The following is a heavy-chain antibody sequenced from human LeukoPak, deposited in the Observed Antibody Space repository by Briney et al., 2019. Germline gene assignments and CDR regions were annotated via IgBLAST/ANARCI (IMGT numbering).Heavy chain of an antibody. J-gene: IGHJ6*03. CDR3: ARLGSSSHADYYYYMDV. CDR1: GGSIRSYY. D-gene: IGHD6-6*01. V-gene: IGHV4-4*09. CDR2: IYTSGST. Sequence: PSETLSLTCTVSGGSIRSYYWSWIRQPPGKGLEWIGYIYTSGSTNYNPSLKSRVTISVDTSKNQFSLKLSSVTAADTAVYYCARLGSSSHADYYYYMDVWGKGTTVTVSS.